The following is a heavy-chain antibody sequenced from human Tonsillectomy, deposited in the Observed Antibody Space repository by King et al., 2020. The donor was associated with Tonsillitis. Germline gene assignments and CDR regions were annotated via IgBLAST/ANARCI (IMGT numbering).Heavy chain of an antibody. Sequence: VQLQQWGAGLWKPSETLSLTCAVYGGSLSGYYWSWIRQPPGKGLEWIGEITHSGDTNYNPSLKSRVTISVDTSKSQFSLKLSSVTAADSAVYYCARHIAYLDYWGQGTLVTVSS. J-gene: IGHJ4*02. CDR3: ARHIAYLDY. V-gene: IGHV4-34*01. CDR1: GGSLSGYY. D-gene: IGHD2-21*01. CDR2: ITHSGDT.